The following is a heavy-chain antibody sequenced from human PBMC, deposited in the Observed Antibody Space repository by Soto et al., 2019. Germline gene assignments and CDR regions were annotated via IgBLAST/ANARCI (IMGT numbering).Heavy chain of an antibody. CDR1: GFTFSSYG. V-gene: IGHV3-30*03. D-gene: IGHD3-3*01. CDR3: ARDALYYDFWSGCYTLRYYYGVDV. J-gene: IGHJ6*02. CDR2: ISYDGSNK. Sequence: GGSLRLSCAASGFTFSSYGMHWVRQAPGKGLEWVAVISYDGSNKYYADSVKGRFTISRDNAKNTLYLQMNSLRAEDTAVYYCARDALYYDFWSGCYTLRYYYGVDVWGQGTTVTV.